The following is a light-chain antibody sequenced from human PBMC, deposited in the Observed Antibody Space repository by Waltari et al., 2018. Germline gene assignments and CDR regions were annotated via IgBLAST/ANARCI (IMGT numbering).Light chain of an antibody. Sequence: DIQMTQSPSSLSASVGDRVTITCRASQSISTYLNWYQVKPGKAPKLLISAASTLQGGVPSRFSGSGSGADFTLTISNLQPDDYATYYWQQSYSIPCAFGQGTKLEIK. J-gene: IGKJ2*01. CDR2: AAS. V-gene: IGKV1-39*01. CDR3: QQSYSIPCA. CDR1: QSISTY.